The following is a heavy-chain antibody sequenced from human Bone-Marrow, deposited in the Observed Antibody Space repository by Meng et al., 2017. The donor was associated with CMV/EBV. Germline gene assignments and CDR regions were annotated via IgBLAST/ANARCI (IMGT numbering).Heavy chain of an antibody. CDR3: ASYGYTNHVDY. CDR2: INHSGST. D-gene: IGHD1-1*01. V-gene: IGHV4-34*01. CDR1: GGSFSGYY. Sequence: SETLSLTCAVYGGSFSGYYWSWIRQPPGKGLEWIGEINHSGSTNYNPSLKSRVTISVDTSKNQFSLKLSSVTAADTAVYYCASYGYTNHVDYWGQGTLVTVSS. J-gene: IGHJ4*02.